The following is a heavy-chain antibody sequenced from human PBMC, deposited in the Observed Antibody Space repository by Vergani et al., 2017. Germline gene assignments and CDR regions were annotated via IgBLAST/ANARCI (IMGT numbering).Heavy chain of an antibody. Sequence: EVQLVESGGGLVQPGRSLRLSCAASGFTFDDYAMHWVRQAPGKGLEWVSGISWNSGSIGYADSVKGRFTISRDNAKNSLYLQMNSLRAEDMALYYCAKDKQYYDSSGIFDYWGQGTLVTVSS. CDR3: AKDKQYYDSSGIFDY. CDR1: GFTFDDYA. J-gene: IGHJ4*02. CDR2: ISWNSGSI. D-gene: IGHD3-22*01. V-gene: IGHV3-9*03.